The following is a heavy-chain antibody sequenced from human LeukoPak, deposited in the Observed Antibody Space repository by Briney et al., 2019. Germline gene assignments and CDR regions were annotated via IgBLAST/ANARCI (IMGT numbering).Heavy chain of an antibody. J-gene: IGHJ4*02. CDR2: IYHSGST. D-gene: IGHD1-26*01. CDR3: ARHGRKGIVGAQRSAFDY. CDR1: GVSISSSNYY. V-gene: IGHV4-39*01. Sequence: SETMSLTCIVSGVSISSSNYYWGWIRHPPGKGLEWTGRIYHSGSTYYNPSLKSRVTVFVDTSKNQSSLKLNSVTAADTAIYYCARHGRKGIVGAQRSAFDYWGQGTLVTVSS.